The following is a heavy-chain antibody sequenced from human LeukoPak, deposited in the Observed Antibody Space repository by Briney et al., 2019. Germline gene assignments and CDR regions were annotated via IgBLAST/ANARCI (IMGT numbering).Heavy chain of an antibody. CDR2: ISSSSSYI. Sequence: GGSLRLSCAASGFTFSSYSMNWVRQAPGKGLEWVSSISSSSSYIYYADSVKGRFTISRDNAKNSLYLQMNSLRAEDTAVYYCARLGSYYDSSGYYYTSFDYWGQGTLVTVSS. V-gene: IGHV3-21*01. D-gene: IGHD3-22*01. J-gene: IGHJ4*02. CDR1: GFTFSSYS. CDR3: ARLGSYYDSSGYYYTSFDY.